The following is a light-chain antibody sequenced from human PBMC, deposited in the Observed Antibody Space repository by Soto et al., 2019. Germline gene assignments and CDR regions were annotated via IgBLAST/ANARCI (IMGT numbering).Light chain of an antibody. CDR1: QTISSW. J-gene: IGKJ1*01. CDR2: KAS. V-gene: IGKV1-5*03. CDR3: QHYNCYSEA. Sequence: DIQMTQSPSTLSGSVGDRVALTCRASQTISSWLAWYQQKPGKAPKLLIYKASTIKSGVPSRFSGSGSGTEFTLTISSLQPDDFATYYCQHYNCYSEAFGQGTKVEIK.